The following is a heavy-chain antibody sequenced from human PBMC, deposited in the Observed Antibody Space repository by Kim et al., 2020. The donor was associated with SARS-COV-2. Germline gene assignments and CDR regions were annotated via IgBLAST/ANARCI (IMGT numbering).Heavy chain of an antibody. Sequence: GGSLRLSCAASGFTFSSYSMNWVRQAPGKGLEWVSSISSSSSYIYYADSVKGRFTISRDNAKNSLYLQMNSLRAEDTAVYYCARFGMGTYSRSLGRFLDYYYGMDVWGQGTTVTVSS. J-gene: IGHJ6*02. CDR3: ARFGMGTYSRSLGRFLDYYYGMDV. V-gene: IGHV3-21*01. CDR1: GFTFSSYS. D-gene: IGHD6-13*01. CDR2: ISSSSSYI.